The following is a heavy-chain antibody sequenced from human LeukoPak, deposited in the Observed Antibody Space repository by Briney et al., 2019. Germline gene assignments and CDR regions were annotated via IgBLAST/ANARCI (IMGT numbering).Heavy chain of an antibody. J-gene: IGHJ6*03. V-gene: IGHV4-4*07. CDR3: ARVRLDYYYYYMDV. CDR1: GGSISSYY. Sequence: PSETLSLTCTVSGGSISSYYWSWIRQPAGKGLERIGRIYTSRSTNYNPSLKSRVTMSVDTSKNQFSLKLSSVTAADTAVYYCARVRLDYYYYYMDVWGKGTTVTVSS. CDR2: IYTSRST.